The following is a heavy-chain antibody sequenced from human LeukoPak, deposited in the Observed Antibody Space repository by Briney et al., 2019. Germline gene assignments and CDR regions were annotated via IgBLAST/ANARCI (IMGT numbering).Heavy chain of an antibody. CDR3: ARGGHYYDSSGYYYDTVDY. CDR1: GGSISSYY. J-gene: IGHJ4*02. CDR2: IYYSGST. V-gene: IGHV4-59*01. Sequence: PSETLSLTCTVSGGSISSYYWSWIRQPPGRGLEWIGYIYYSGSTNYNPSLKSRVTISVDTSKNQFSLKLSSVTAADTAVYYCARGGHYYDSSGYYYDTVDYWGQGTLVTVSS. D-gene: IGHD3-22*01.